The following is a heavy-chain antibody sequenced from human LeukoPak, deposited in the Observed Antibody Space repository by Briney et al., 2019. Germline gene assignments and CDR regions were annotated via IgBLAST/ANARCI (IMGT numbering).Heavy chain of an antibody. D-gene: IGHD1-14*01. CDR1: GGSFSGYY. CDR3: ARVPVRNWFDP. J-gene: IGHJ3*01. V-gene: IGHV4-34*01. Sequence: SETLSLTCAVYGGSFSGYYWSWIRQPPGKGLEWIGEINHSGSTNYNPSLKSRVTISVDTSKNQFSLKLSSVTAVDTAVYYCARVPVRNWFDPWGQGTMVTVSS. CDR2: INHSGST.